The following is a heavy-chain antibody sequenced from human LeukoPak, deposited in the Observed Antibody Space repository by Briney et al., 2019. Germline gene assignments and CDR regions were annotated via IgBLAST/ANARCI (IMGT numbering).Heavy chain of an antibody. D-gene: IGHD3-3*01. Sequence: GGSLRLSCAASEFTFSNYWMSWVRQAPGKGLEWVSAINGSGSSTYYAGSVKGRVSISRDNSKNTLYLQMNSLRVEDTALYYCARDFWDDFEYFDLWGRGTLVTVSS. CDR3: ARDFWDDFEYFDL. CDR1: EFTFSNYW. V-gene: IGHV3-23*01. CDR2: INGSGSST. J-gene: IGHJ2*01.